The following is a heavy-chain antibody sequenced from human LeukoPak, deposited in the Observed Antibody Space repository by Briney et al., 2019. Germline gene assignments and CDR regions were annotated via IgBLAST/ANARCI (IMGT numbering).Heavy chain of an antibody. CDR1: GFTFSSYA. D-gene: IGHD3-22*01. CDR2: ISYDGSNK. J-gene: IGHJ4*02. CDR3: ARDGHYYDSSGYYFRGVLDY. V-gene: IGHV3-30-3*01. Sequence: GRSLRLSCAAPGFTFSSYAMHWVRQAPGKGLEWVAVISYDGSNKYYADSVKGRFTISRDNSKNTLYLQMNSLRAEDTAVYYCARDGHYYDSSGYYFRGVLDYWGQGTLVTVSS.